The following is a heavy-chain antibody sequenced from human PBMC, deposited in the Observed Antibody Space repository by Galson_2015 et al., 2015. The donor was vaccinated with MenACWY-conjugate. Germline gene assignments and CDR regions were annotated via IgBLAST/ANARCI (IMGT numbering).Heavy chain of an antibody. J-gene: IGHJ5*02. Sequence: CAISGDSVSSHSAAWNWIRQSPSRGLEWLGRTYYRSKWYNDYAVSVKSRVTINPDTSKNQFSLHLNSVTPEDTAVYYCARVRGGSHNWVDPWGQGTLVTVSS. CDR1: GDSVSSHSAA. CDR3: ARVRGGSHNWVDP. V-gene: IGHV6-1*01. D-gene: IGHD2-15*01. CDR2: TYYRSKWYN.